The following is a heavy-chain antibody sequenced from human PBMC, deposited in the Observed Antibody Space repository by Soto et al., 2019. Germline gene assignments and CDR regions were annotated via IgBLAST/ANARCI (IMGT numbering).Heavy chain of an antibody. CDR1: GFTFSSYG. Sequence: GGSLRLSCAASGFTFSSYGMHWVRRAPGKGLEWVAVIWYDGSNKYYADSVKGRFTISRDNSKNTLYLQMNSLRAEDTAVYYCARGLEQWLVNYYYGMDVWGQGTTVTVSS. V-gene: IGHV3-33*01. CDR2: IWYDGSNK. J-gene: IGHJ6*02. CDR3: ARGLEQWLVNYYYGMDV. D-gene: IGHD6-19*01.